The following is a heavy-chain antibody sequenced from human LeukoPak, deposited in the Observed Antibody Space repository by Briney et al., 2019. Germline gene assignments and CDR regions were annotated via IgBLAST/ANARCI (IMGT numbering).Heavy chain of an antibody. V-gene: IGHV1-2*02. CDR2: INPFSDAR. D-gene: IGHD1-1*01. Sequence: ASVKVSCRLSEYTFSDFYLNWVRQAPGQGLEWMAWINPFSDARSYAQKFQGRVTMTWDMSTTTVLMELSRLRSDDTAVYYCATSTITHTRDPWGQGTLVTVSS. J-gene: IGHJ5*02. CDR1: EYTFSDFY. CDR3: ATSTITHTRDP.